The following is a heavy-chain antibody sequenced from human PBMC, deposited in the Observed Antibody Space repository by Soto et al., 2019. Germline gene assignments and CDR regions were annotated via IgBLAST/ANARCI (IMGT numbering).Heavy chain of an antibody. D-gene: IGHD6-6*01. CDR3: ARDDSSSSADNWFDP. V-gene: IGHV4-59*01. Sequence: SETLSLTCTVSGGSISSYYWSWIRQPPGKGLEWIGYIYYSGSTNYNPPLKSRVTISVDTSKNQFSLKLSSVTAADTAVYYCARDDSSSSADNWFDPWGQGTLVTV. CDR1: GGSISSYY. J-gene: IGHJ5*02. CDR2: IYYSGST.